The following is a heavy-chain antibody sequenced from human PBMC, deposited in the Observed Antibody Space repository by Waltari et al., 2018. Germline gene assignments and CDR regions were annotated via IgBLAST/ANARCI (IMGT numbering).Heavy chain of an antibody. Sequence: QVQLVESGGGVVQPGRSLRLSCAASGFTFSSYGMHWVRQAPGKGLEWVAVISYDGSNKYYADSVKGRFTISRDNSKNTLYLQMNSLRAEDTAVYYCAKLVIVVADNAFDIWGQGTMVTVSS. J-gene: IGHJ3*02. CDR3: AKLVIVVADNAFDI. D-gene: IGHD3-22*01. CDR2: ISYDGSNK. CDR1: GFTFSSYG. V-gene: IGHV3-30*18.